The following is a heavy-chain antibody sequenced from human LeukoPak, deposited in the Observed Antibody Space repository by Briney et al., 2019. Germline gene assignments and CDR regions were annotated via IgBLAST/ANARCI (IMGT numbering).Heavy chain of an antibody. CDR2: IRSKAYGGTT. D-gene: IGHD5-18*01. J-gene: IGHJ6*02. V-gene: IGHV3-49*04. CDR1: GFTFGDHA. Sequence: GGSLRLSCTASGFTFGDHAMSWVRQAPGKGLEWIGFIRSKAYGGTTEYAASVKGRFIISRDDSKSIAYLQMNSLKTEDTAVYYCTRGPIQVWLYYGMDVWGQGTTVIVSS. CDR3: TRGPIQVWLYYGMDV.